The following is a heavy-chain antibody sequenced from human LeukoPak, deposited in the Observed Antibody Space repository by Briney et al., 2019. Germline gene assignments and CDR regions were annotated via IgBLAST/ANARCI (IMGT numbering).Heavy chain of an antibody. CDR2: IYHSGST. CDR3: ARYGDYPPGDAFDI. CDR1: GGSISSSNW. D-gene: IGHD4-17*01. V-gene: IGHV4-4*02. Sequence: SGTLSLTCAVSGGSISSSNWWSWVRQPPGKGLEWIGEIYHSGSTNYNPSLESRVTISVDKSKNQFSLKLSSVTAADTAVYYCARYGDYPPGDAFDIWGQGTMVTVSS. J-gene: IGHJ3*02.